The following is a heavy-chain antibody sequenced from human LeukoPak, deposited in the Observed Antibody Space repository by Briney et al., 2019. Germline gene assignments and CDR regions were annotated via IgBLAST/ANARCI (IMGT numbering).Heavy chain of an antibody. V-gene: IGHV1-69*13. CDR1: GGTFSSYA. Sequence: SVKVSCKASGGTFSSYAISWVRQAPGQGLEWMGGIIPIFGTANYAQKFQGRVTITADESTSTAYMELSSLRSEDTAVYYCAGGSCSATIDTDYWGQGTLVTVSS. D-gene: IGHD2-15*01. CDR2: IIPIFGTA. J-gene: IGHJ4*02. CDR3: AGGSCSATIDTDY.